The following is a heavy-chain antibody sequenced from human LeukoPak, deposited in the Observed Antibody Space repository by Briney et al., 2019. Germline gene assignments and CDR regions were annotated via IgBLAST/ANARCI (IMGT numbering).Heavy chain of an antibody. V-gene: IGHV3-66*01. CDR2: IYNGGST. CDR1: GFTVSSNY. J-gene: IGHJ4*02. Sequence: GGSLRLSCAASGFTVSSNYMSWVRQAPGQGLEWVSIIYNGGSTYYADSVKGRFTISRDSFKNTLFLQMNSLRAEDTAVYFCVPNSGWYYWGQGALVTVSS. CDR3: VPNSGWYY. D-gene: IGHD6-19*01.